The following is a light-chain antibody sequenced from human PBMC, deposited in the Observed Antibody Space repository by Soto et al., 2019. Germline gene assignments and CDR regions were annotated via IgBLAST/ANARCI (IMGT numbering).Light chain of an antibody. Sequence: QSVLTQPASVSGSPGQSITISCTGTSSDVGAYNFVSWHQQHPGKAPKLMIYNVYDRPSGISYRFSGSKSGNTASLTISGLQGEDEADYYCTSYTNVLTYVFGPGTKVTLL. CDR2: NVY. CDR3: TSYTNVLTYV. J-gene: IGLJ1*01. V-gene: IGLV2-14*03. CDR1: SSDVGAYNF.